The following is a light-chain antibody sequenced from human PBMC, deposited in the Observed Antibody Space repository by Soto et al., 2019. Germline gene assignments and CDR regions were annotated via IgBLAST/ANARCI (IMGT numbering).Light chain of an antibody. Sequence: ETVMTQSPATLSVSPGERPTLSCRASQSVSSNLAWYQQKPGQAPRLLIYDASTRATGIPARFSGSGSGTDFILTISSLQTEDFAVYYCQQYNTWPLTFGPGTKVAIK. CDR3: QQYNTWPLT. CDR2: DAS. CDR1: QSVSSN. J-gene: IGKJ3*01. V-gene: IGKV3-15*01.